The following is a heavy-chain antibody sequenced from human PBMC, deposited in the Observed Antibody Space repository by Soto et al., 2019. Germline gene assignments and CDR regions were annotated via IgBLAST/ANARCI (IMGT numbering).Heavy chain of an antibody. CDR3: VRIRYQLPSSVLWLDP. CDR1: SGSISSSSYY. Sequence: SETLSITCTVCSGSISSSSYYWCWIRQPPGKGLEWIGSIYYSGGTNYNLSLKSRVTMSVDTSQNQFSLRLISVTAADTAMYFCVRIRYQLPSSVLWLDPWGQGTPVTVS. CDR2: IYYSGGT. V-gene: IGHV4-39*07. D-gene: IGHD3-16*01. J-gene: IGHJ5*02.